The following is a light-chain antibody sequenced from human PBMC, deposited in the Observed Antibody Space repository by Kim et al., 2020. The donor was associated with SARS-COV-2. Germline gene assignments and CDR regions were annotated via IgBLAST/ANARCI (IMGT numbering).Light chain of an antibody. CDR2: AAS. CDR3: QQYQSYPVT. J-gene: IGKJ5*01. CDR1: QDIKNN. Sequence: GSVGDRDTMTCRASQDIKNNLVWFQQKPVKAPRSLIYAASSLQSGVPSKFSGSGSGTDFTLTISSLQPEDFATYYCQQYQSYPVTFGQGTRLEIK. V-gene: IGKV1-16*02.